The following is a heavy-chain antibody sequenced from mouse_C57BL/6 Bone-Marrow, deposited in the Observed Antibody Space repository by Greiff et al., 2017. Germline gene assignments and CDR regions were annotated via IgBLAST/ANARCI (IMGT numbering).Heavy chain of an antibody. V-gene: IGHV14-2*01. Sequence: VQLQQSGAELVKPGASVKLSCTASGFNINDYYIHWVKQRTEQGLEWIGRIDPEDGETKYAPKFQDKATITADTSSNTAYLQLSNLTSEDTAVYYCTRSLIYYGTNYWGQGTTLTVSS. CDR3: TRSLIYYGTNY. D-gene: IGHD1-1*01. J-gene: IGHJ2*01. CDR2: IDPEDGET. CDR1: GFNINDYY.